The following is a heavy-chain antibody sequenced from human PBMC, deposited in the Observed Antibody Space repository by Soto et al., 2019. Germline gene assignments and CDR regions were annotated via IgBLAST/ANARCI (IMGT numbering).Heavy chain of an antibody. CDR1: GFTFSDYY. J-gene: IGHJ3*02. D-gene: IGHD2-15*01. V-gene: IGHV3-11*01. CDR3: ARAYSDAFDI. CDR2: ISSSGSGI. Sequence: QVQLVESGGGLVKPGGSLRLSCAASGFTFSDYYMTWIRQAPGKGLEWVSYISSSGSGIYYPDSVKGRFTISRDNAKKSLFLQMSSLRAEDTAVYYCARAYSDAFDIWGQGTMVTVSS.